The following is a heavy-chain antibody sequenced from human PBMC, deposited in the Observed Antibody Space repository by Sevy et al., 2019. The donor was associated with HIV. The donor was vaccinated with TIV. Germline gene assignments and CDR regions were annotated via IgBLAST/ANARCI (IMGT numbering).Heavy chain of an antibody. CDR2: ISYDGSNK. D-gene: IGHD2-15*01. CDR1: GFTFSSYA. J-gene: IGHJ6*02. CDR3: ARAGYCSGGSCYRGGYYYYYYGMDV. Sequence: GGSLRLSCAASGFTFSSYAMHWVRQAPSKGLEWVAVISYDGSNKYYADSVKGRFTISRDNSKNTLYLQMNSLRAEDTAVYYCARAGYCSGGSCYRGGYYYYYYGMDVWGQGTTVTVSS. V-gene: IGHV3-30*04.